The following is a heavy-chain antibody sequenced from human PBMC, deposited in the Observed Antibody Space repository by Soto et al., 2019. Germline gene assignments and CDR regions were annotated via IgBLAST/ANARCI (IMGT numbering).Heavy chain of an antibody. CDR1: GYSFTSYW. CDR2: IDPSDSYT. Sequence: PGESLKISCKGSGYSFTSYWISWVRQMPGKGLEWMGRIDPSDSYTNYSPSFQGHVTISADKSISTAYLQWSSLKASDTAMYYCARDSMTTVTASNFDYWGQGTLVTVSS. J-gene: IGHJ4*02. D-gene: IGHD4-17*01. CDR3: ARDSMTTVTASNFDY. V-gene: IGHV5-10-1*01.